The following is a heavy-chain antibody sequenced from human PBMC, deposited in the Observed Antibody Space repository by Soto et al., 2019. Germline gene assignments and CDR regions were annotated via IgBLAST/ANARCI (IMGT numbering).Heavy chain of an antibody. Sequence: PSETLSLTCTVSGGSISSGGYYWGWIRQHPGKGLERIGYIYYSGSTYYNPSLKSRVTISVDPSKNQFSLKLSSVTAADTAVYYCGRARVVAATLFRWFDPWGQGTLVTVSS. CDR1: GGSISSGGYY. CDR2: IYYSGST. CDR3: GRARVVAATLFRWFDP. D-gene: IGHD2-15*01. J-gene: IGHJ5*02. V-gene: IGHV4-31*03.